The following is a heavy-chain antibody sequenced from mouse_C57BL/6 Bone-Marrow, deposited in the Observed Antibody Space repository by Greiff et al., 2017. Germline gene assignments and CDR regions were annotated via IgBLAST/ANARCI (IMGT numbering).Heavy chain of an antibody. J-gene: IGHJ4*01. V-gene: IGHV1-76*01. CDR2: IYPGSGNT. CDR3: ARTYDYDEAMDY. D-gene: IGHD2-4*01. Sequence: QVQLKESGAELVRPGASVKLSCKASGYTFTDYYINWVKQRPGQGLEWIARIYPGSGNTYYTEKFKGKATLTAEKSSSTAYMQLSSLTSEDSAVYFCARTYDYDEAMDYWGQGTSVTVSS. CDR1: GYTFTDYY.